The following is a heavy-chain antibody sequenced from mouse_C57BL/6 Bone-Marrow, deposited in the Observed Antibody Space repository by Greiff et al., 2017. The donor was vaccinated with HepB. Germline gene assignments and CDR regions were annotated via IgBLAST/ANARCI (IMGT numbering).Heavy chain of an antibody. CDR1: GFTFTDYY. J-gene: IGHJ3*01. CDR3: ARSPATTGAY. D-gene: IGHD2-12*01. V-gene: IGHV7-3*01. CDR2: IRNKANGYTT. Sequence: EVHLVESGGGLVQPGGSLSLSCAASGFTFTDYYMSWVRQPPGKALEWLGFIRNKANGYTTEYSASVKGRFTISRDNSQSILYLQMNALRAEDSATYYCARSPATTGAYWGQGTLVTVSA.